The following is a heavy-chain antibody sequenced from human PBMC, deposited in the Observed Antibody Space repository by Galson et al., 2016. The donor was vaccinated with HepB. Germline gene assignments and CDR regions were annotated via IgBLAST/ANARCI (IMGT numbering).Heavy chain of an antibody. CDR1: GFTFSNYP. V-gene: IGHV3-30*04. Sequence: SLRLSCAASGFTFSNYPFHWVRQAPGKGLEWVAVISYDGRIQAYTDSVKGRFTISRHDSENTLFLQMSSLRTEDTAVYYCARDLLPGKPDYFDFWGQGTPVTVSS. J-gene: IGHJ4*02. D-gene: IGHD1-14*01. CDR2: ISYDGRIQ. CDR3: ARDLLPGKPDYFDF.